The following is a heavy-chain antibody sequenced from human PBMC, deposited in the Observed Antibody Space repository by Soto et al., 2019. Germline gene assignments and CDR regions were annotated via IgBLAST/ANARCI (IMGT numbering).Heavy chain of an antibody. J-gene: IGHJ6*02. D-gene: IGHD6-13*01. Sequence: QVQLQQWGAGLLKPSETLSLTCAVYGGSFSGYYWSWIRQPPGKGLEWIGEIYHSGSTNYNPSLKSRVPISVDKSKNQFSLKLSSVPAADTAVYYCARHLRIAGPYYYYGMDVWGQGTTVTVSS. V-gene: IGHV4-34*01. CDR3: ARHLRIAGPYYYYGMDV. CDR2: IYHSGST. CDR1: GGSFSGYY.